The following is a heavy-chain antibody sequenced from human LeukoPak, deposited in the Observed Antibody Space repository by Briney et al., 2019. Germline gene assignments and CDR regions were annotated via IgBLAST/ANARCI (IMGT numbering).Heavy chain of an antibody. CDR2: IYYSGST. CDR3: ARAYCSSTSCSDEYYYYGMDV. J-gene: IGHJ6*02. CDR1: GGSISSYY. V-gene: IGHV4-59*08. Sequence: SETLSLTCTVSGGSISSYYWSWIRQPPGKGLEWIGYIYYSGSTNYNPSLKSRVTISVDTSKNQFSLKLSSVTAADTAVYYCARAYCSSTSCSDEYYYYGMDVWGQGTTVTVSS. D-gene: IGHD2-2*01.